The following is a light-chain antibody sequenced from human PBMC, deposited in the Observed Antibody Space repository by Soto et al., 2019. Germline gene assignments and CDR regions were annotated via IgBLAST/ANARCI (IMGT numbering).Light chain of an antibody. CDR1: QSIASN. Sequence: IVMTQSPATLSVSPGARATLSCRASQSIASNLAWYQQKPGQAPRLLIYGVSTRATTIPARFSGSGSGTEFTLTISSLQSEDFAVYYCQQYNNDWPTFGQGTKVEIK. J-gene: IGKJ1*01. CDR3: QQYNNDWPT. V-gene: IGKV3-15*01. CDR2: GVS.